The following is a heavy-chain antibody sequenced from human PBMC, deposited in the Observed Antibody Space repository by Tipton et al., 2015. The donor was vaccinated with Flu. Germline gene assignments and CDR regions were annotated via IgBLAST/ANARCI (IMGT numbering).Heavy chain of an antibody. CDR2: IYYSGST. D-gene: IGHD3-3*01. CDR3: ARQTYDFWSGYPYSYYGMDV. J-gene: IGHJ6*02. Sequence: TLSLTCTVSGGSISSYYWSWIRQPPGKGLEWIGYIYYSGSTNYNPTLKSRVTISVDTSKNQFSLKLSSVTAADTAVYYCARQTYDFWSGYPYSYYGMDVRGQGTTVTVSS. CDR1: GGSISSYY. V-gene: IGHV4-59*08.